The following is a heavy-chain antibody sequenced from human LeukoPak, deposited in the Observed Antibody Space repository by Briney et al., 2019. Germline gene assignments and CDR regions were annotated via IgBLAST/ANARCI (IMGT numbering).Heavy chain of an antibody. J-gene: IGHJ5*01. CDR1: GFTFCNYG. V-gene: IGHV3-30*02. CDR3: ARGHYRSSYWFDY. Sequence: GGSLRLSXAASGFTFCNYGMHWVRQAPGKGLEWVAFIQSDGSIKYYGDSVKGRFTISRDNSKSTLYLQMNSLRAGDTAVYYCARGHYRSSYWFDYWGQGTLVTVSS. CDR2: IQSDGSIK. D-gene: IGHD6-6*01.